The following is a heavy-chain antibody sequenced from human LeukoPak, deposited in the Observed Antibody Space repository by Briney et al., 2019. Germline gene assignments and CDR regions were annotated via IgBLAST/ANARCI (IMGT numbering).Heavy chain of an antibody. V-gene: IGHV4-59*01. CDR1: GGSISNKY. CDR2: IYYSGST. J-gene: IGHJ4*02. D-gene: IGHD6-13*01. CDR3: ASGLGSSSWYPY. Sequence: SETLSLTCTVSGGSISNKYWSWIRQPPGKGLEWIGYIYYSGSTNYNPSLRSRVTISVDTSKNQFSLKLSSVTAADTAVYYCASGLGSSSWYPYWGQGTLVTVSS.